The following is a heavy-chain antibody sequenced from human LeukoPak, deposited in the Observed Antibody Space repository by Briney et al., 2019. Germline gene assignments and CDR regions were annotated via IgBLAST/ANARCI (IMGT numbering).Heavy chain of an antibody. V-gene: IGHV4-39*01. J-gene: IGHJ4*02. CDR2: IYYSGST. CDR3: ARGSGGVTAILDY. Sequence: SETLSLTCTVSGGSIRSTSHYWAWIRQPPGKRLEWIGSIYYSGSTYYNPSLKSRVTISVVTSKNQFSLSLSSVTAADTAVYYCARGSGGVTAILDYWGQGTLVTVSS. D-gene: IGHD2-21*02. CDR1: GGSIRSTSHY.